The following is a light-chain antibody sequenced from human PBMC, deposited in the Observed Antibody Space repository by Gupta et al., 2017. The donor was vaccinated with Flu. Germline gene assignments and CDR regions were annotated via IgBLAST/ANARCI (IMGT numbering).Light chain of an antibody. J-gene: IGKJ1*01. V-gene: IGKV1-39*01. CDR3: QQSYSTPWT. CDR1: QSISNY. Sequence: DIQMTQSPSSLSASVGDRVTITCRASQSISNYLNWYLQKPGKAPKLLIYAASSLQSGVPSRFSGSGSGTDFTLTISSLQPEDFATYFCQQSYSTPWTFGQGTNVEIK. CDR2: AAS.